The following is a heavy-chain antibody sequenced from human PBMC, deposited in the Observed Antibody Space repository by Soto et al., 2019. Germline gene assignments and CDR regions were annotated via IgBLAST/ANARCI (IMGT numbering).Heavy chain of an antibody. D-gene: IGHD3-9*01. CDR1: GFTFSDYY. CDR2: ISSSGSTI. Sequence: GGSLRLSCAASGFTFSDYYMSWIRQAPGKGLEWVSYISSSGSTIYYADSVKGRFTISRDNAKNSLYLQMNSLRAEDTAVYYCARGALWYYDILTGSAHDAFDIWGQGTMVTVS. J-gene: IGHJ3*02. CDR3: ARGALWYYDILTGSAHDAFDI. V-gene: IGHV3-11*01.